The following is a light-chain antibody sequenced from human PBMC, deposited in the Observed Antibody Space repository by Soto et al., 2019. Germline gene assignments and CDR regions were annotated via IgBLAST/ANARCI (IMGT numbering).Light chain of an antibody. V-gene: IGKV3-15*01. J-gene: IGKJ4*01. Sequence: ETVMTQSPATLYVSPGERVTLSCRALQSVSSNLALYQQNPGQSPRLLIYGASTRATGIPARFSGSGSGTEFTLTISSLQSEDFSLYSCQQYNNWPTLTFGGGTKVEFK. CDR3: QQYNNWPTLT. CDR1: QSVSSN. CDR2: GAS.